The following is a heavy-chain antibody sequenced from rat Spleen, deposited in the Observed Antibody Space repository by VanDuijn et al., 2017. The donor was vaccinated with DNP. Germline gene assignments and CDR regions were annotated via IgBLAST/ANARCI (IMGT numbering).Heavy chain of an antibody. J-gene: IGHJ2*01. CDR1: GFTFSNYG. CDR2: ISPSGGST. V-gene: IGHV5-19*01. CDR3: ATPTTTVDY. Sequence: EVKLVESGGGLVQPGRSLKLSCAASGFTFSNYGMHWIRQAPTKGLEWVASISPSGGSTYYRDSVKGRFTISRDNAKSTLYLQMDSLRSEDTATYYCATPTTTVDYWGQGVMVTVSS. D-gene: IGHD1-5*01.